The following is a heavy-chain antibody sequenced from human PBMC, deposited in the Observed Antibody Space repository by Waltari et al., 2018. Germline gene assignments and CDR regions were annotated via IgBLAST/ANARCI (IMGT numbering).Heavy chain of an antibody. V-gene: IGHV3-64*01. D-gene: IGHD3-22*01. CDR1: GFTFSSYA. CDR2: ISSNGGST. J-gene: IGHJ6*03. CDR3: ARVGYDSSGYYYSYYYYYMDV. Sequence: EVQLVESGGGLVQPGGSLRLSCAASGFTFSSYAMHWVRQAPGNGLAYVSAISSNGGSTYYANSVKGSFTISRDNSKNTLYLQMGSLRAEDMAVYYCARVGYDSSGYYYSYYYYYMDVWGKGTTVTVSS.